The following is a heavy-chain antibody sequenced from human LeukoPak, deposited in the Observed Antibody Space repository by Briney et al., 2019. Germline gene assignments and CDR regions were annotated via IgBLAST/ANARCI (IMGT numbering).Heavy chain of an antibody. J-gene: IGHJ6*03. D-gene: IGHD2-8*01. CDR1: GGSISSYY. CDR2: IYYSGST. V-gene: IGHV4-59*01. CDR3: AREDVLMVYAGYYYYYMDV. Sequence: PSETLSLTCTVSGGSISSYYWSWLRQPPGKGLEWIGYIYYSGSTNYNPSLKSRVTISVDTSKNQFSLKLSSVTAADTAVYYCAREDVLMVYAGYYYYYMDVWGKGTTVTVSS.